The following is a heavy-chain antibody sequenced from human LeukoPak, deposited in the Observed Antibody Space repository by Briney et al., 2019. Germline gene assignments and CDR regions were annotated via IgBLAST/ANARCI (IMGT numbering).Heavy chain of an antibody. CDR3: AKEYDILTGYYAFDI. V-gene: IGHV3-53*05. CDR1: GFTVSSNY. D-gene: IGHD3-9*01. J-gene: IGHJ3*02. Sequence: GGSLRLSCAASGFTVSSNYMSWVRQAPGKGLEWVSVIYSGGSTYYADSVKGRFTISRDNSKNTLYLQMNSLRAEDTAVYYCAKEYDILTGYYAFDIWGQGTMVTVSS. CDR2: IYSGGST.